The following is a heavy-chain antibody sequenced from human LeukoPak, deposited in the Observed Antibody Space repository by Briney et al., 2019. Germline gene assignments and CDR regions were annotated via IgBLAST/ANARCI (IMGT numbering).Heavy chain of an antibody. D-gene: IGHD2-15*01. CDR1: GGSISSHY. CDR3: ARHCGGSCYDY. CDR2: MYYSGST. V-gene: IGHV4-59*08. J-gene: IGHJ4*02. Sequence: SETLSLTSTVSGGSISSHYWSWIRQPPGKGLEWIGSMYYSGSTNYNPSLKSRLTISVDTSKNQFSLKLSSVTAADTAVYYCARHCGGSCYDYWGQGTLVTVSS.